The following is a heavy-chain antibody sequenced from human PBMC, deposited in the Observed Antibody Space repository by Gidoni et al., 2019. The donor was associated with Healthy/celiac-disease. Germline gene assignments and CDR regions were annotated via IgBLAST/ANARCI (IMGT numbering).Heavy chain of an antibody. CDR1: GGTFSSYA. J-gene: IGHJ1*01. CDR3: ARAYGGPAEYFQH. Sequence: QVQLVQSGAEVKKPGAAVKVSCKASGGTFSSYAISWVRQAPGQGLEWMGGAIPIFGTANYAQKFQGRVTITADESTSTAYMELSSLRSEDTAVYYCARAYGGPAEYFQHWGQGTLVTVSS. V-gene: IGHV1-69*01. CDR2: AIPIFGTA. D-gene: IGHD4-17*01.